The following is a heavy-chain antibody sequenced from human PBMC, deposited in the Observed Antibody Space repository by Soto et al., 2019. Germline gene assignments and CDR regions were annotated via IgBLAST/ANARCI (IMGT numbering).Heavy chain of an antibody. CDR3: ARHRHKYYYDSSGYSPFDY. J-gene: IGHJ4*02. CDR1: GGSISSSSYY. Sequence: PWGTLSLTCTVSGGSISSSSYYWGWIRQPPGKWLEWIGSIYYSGSTYYNPSLKSRVTISVDTSKNQFSLKLSSVTAADTAVYYCARHRHKYYYDSSGYSPFDYWGQGTLVTVSS. V-gene: IGHV4-39*01. D-gene: IGHD3-22*01. CDR2: IYYSGST.